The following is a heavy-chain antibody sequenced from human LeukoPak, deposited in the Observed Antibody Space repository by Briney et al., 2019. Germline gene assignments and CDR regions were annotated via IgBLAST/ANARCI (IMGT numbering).Heavy chain of an antibody. CDR1: GYTFTNYY. D-gene: IGHD3-22*01. CDR2: IHPSGGST. V-gene: IGHV1-46*01. J-gene: IGHJ4*02. CDR3: ARGIGLDYDSSGLD. Sequence: ASAKVSCKASGYTFTNYYMHWVRQAPGQGLEWMGVIHPSGGSTSFAQKFQGRVTMTRDTSTSTVYMELSSLRSDDTAVYYCARGIGLDYDSSGLDWGQGTLVTVSS.